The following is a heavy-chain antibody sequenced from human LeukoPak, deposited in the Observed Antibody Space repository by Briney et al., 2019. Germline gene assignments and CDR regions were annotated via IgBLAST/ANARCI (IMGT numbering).Heavy chain of an antibody. Sequence: TLSLTCAVSGGSVNRGTFFWSWIRQHPGKGLEWIGYIYYSGSTYYNPSLKSRVTISVDTSKNQFSLKLSSVTAADTAVYYCARQSSGYYYWGQGTLVTVSS. CDR3: ARQSSGYYY. CDR2: IYYSGST. CDR1: GGSVNRGTFF. D-gene: IGHD3-22*01. V-gene: IGHV4-31*11. J-gene: IGHJ4*02.